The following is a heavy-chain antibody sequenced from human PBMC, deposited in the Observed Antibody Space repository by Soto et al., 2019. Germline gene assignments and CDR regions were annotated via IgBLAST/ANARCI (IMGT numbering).Heavy chain of an antibody. J-gene: IGHJ2*01. D-gene: IGHD5-18*01. CDR1: GFTFSSYW. Sequence: GGSLRLSCAASGFTFSSYWMSWVRQAPGKGLEWVANIKQDGSEKYYVDSVKGRFTISRDNAKNSLYLQMNSLRAEDPAVYYCARREKDSAMSYWYFDLWGRGTLVTVSS. CDR3: ARREKDSAMSYWYFDL. CDR2: IKQDGSEK. V-gene: IGHV3-7*03.